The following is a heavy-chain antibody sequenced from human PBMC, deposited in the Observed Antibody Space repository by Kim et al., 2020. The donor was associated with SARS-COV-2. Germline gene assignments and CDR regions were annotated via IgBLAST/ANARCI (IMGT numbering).Heavy chain of an antibody. CDR1: GFTFSSYG. Sequence: GGSLRLSCAASGFTFSSYGMHWVRQAPGKGLEWVAVISYDGSNKYYADSVKGRFTISRDNSKNTPYLQMNSLRAEDTAVYYCAKIENYCSSTSCHSYYF. CDR3: AKIENYCSSTSCHSYYF. CDR2: ISYDGSNK. V-gene: IGHV3-30*18. D-gene: IGHD2-2*01. J-gene: IGHJ4*01.